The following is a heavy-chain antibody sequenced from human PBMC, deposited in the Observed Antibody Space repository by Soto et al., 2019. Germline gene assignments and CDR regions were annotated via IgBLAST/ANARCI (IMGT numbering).Heavy chain of an antibody. CDR3: VRVRRGVPTCYFDY. D-gene: IGHD3-10*01. Sequence: EVQLLESGGGLVQPGGSLRLSCAASGFTFSDHYMDWVRQAPGKGLEGVGRIKNKANSYSTQYATSVEGRFTISRDDSKNSLFLQMNSLKSDDTAVYYCVRVRRGVPTCYFDYWGQGTLVTVSS. CDR2: IKNKANSYST. J-gene: IGHJ4*02. CDR1: GFTFSDHY. V-gene: IGHV3-72*01.